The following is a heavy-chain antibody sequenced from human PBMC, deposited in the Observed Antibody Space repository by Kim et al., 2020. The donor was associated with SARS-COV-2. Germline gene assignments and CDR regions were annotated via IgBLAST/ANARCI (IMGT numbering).Heavy chain of an antibody. CDR3: AGRVATTEYIAAAGEFDY. J-gene: IGHJ4*02. D-gene: IGHD6-13*01. Sequence: LKSRVTISVDTSKTQFSLKLSSVTAADTAVYYCAGRVATTEYIAAAGEFDYWGQGTLVTVSS. V-gene: IGHV4-39*01.